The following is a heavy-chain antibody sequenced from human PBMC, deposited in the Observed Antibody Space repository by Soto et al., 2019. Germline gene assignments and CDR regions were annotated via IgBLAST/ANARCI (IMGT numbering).Heavy chain of an antibody. Sequence: SETLSLSCTVSGVSISGYYWSWIRQPPGKGLEWIGYMYKTGSTVYNPSFKSRVTISVDTSKNQFSLKLNSVTAADTAVYYCARDLWGYCGTDCYPLDVWGQGTTVTVS. V-gene: IGHV4-59*01. CDR2: MYKTGST. CDR3: ARDLWGYCGTDCYPLDV. J-gene: IGHJ6*02. CDR1: GVSISGYY. D-gene: IGHD2-21*02.